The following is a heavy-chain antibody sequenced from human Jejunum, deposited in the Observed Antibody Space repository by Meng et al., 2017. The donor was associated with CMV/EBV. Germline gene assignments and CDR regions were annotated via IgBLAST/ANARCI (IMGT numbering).Heavy chain of an antibody. CDR2: IYDSGAT. Sequence: VDGDSITNNLYYWNWIRQTPGKGLEWIGYIYDSGATHYNPSLKGRATMSVDTSKNQFSLNLKSVTAADTAIYYCVGNYDVHLNWFDPWGRGTLVTVSS. CDR3: VGNYDVHLNWFDP. CDR1: GDSITNNLYY. V-gene: IGHV4-30-4*01. J-gene: IGHJ5*02. D-gene: IGHD3-10*02.